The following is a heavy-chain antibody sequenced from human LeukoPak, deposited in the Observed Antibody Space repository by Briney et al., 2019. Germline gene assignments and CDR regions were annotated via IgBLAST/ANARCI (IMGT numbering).Heavy chain of an antibody. CDR1: GGSISAYY. Sequence: SETLSLTCTVSGGSISAYYWSWIRQPPGKGLEWIGYIYYSGSNNYNPSLKSRVTISVDTSKNQFSLKLSSVTAADTAVYYCARTEQDSGSYWNGAFDIWGQGTMVTVSS. V-gene: IGHV4-59*01. CDR3: ARTEQDSGSYWNGAFDI. D-gene: IGHD1-26*01. J-gene: IGHJ3*02. CDR2: IYYSGSN.